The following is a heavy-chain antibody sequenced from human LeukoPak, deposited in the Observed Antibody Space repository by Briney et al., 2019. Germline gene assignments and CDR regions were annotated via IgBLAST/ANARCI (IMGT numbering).Heavy chain of an antibody. Sequence: GESLKISCKGSGYSFTSYWISWVRQMPGKGLEWMGRIDPSDSYTNYSPSFQGHVTTSADKSISTAYLQWSSLKASDTAMYYCARRGYCSGGSCRGYYYGMDVWGKGTTVTVSS. CDR2: IDPSDSYT. CDR1: GYSFTSYW. D-gene: IGHD2-15*01. J-gene: IGHJ6*04. V-gene: IGHV5-10-1*01. CDR3: ARRGYCSGGSCRGYYYGMDV.